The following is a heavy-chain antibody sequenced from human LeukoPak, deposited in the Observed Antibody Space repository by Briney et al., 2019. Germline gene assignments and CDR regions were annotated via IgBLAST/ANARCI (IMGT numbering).Heavy chain of an antibody. V-gene: IGHV3-74*01. CDR3: VREYCGGDCYTDL. D-gene: IGHD2-21*02. J-gene: IGHJ5*02. Sequence: GGSLRLSCAASGFTFSLYWMHWVRQTPGKGLVWVSRLNSDGSVTTYADSVKGRFTISRDNAKNTLYLQMNNLKAEDTALYYCVREYCGGDCYTDLWGQGTLVTVSS. CDR2: LNSDGSVT. CDR1: GFTFSLYW.